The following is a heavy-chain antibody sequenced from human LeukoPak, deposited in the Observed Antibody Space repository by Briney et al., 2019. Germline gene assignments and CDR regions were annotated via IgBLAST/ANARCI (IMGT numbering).Heavy chain of an antibody. J-gene: IGHJ4*02. V-gene: IGHV4-30-2*01. Sequence: SQTLSLTCAVSGGSISSGGYSWSWIRQPPGKGLEWIGYIYHSGSTYYNPFLKSRVTISVDRSKNQFSLKLSSVTAADTAVYYCAGGSYYGSGLSYWGQGTLVTVSS. CDR2: IYHSGST. CDR1: GGSISSGGYS. CDR3: AGGSYYGSGLSY. D-gene: IGHD3-10*01.